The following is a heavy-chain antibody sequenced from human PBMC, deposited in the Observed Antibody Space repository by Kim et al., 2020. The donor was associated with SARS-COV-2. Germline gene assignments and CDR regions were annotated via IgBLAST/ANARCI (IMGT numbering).Heavy chain of an antibody. CDR2: ET. J-gene: IGHJ3*01. V-gene: IGHV1-24*01. Sequence: ETTYAQKFQGRVTMNEDTSTDTAYVGLSSLRSEDTAVYYCATGPHLDILGWGQGTMVTVSS. D-gene: IGHD3-9*01. CDR3: ATGPHLDILG.